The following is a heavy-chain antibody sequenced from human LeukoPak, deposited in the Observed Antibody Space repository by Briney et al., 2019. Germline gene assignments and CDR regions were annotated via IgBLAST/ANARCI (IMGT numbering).Heavy chain of an antibody. CDR3: TRDESSRDDSGGYHD. D-gene: IGHD3-22*01. V-gene: IGHV4-4*07. J-gene: IGHJ4*01. CDR1: GASVTSHH. Sequence: PSETLTLTCAVSGASVTSHHWAWIRQPAGKGLEWVGRVHFSGSTNYNPSLRSRVVISLDKSKNELSLTLKSVSAADTAVYYCTRDESSRDDSGGYHDWGRGVLVTVSS. CDR2: VHFSGST.